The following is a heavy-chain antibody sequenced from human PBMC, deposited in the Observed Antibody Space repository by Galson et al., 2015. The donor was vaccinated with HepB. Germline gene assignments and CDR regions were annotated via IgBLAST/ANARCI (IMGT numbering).Heavy chain of an antibody. CDR1: GYSFTSYW. D-gene: IGHD2-21*02. Sequence: QSGAEVKKPGESLRISCKGSGYSFTSYWISWVRQMPGKGLEWMGRIDPSDSYTNYSPSFQGHVTISADKSISTAYLQWSSLKASDTAMYYCARYQACGGDCPNWFDPWGQGTLVTVSS. J-gene: IGHJ5*02. V-gene: IGHV5-10-1*01. CDR3: ARYQACGGDCPNWFDP. CDR2: IDPSDSYT.